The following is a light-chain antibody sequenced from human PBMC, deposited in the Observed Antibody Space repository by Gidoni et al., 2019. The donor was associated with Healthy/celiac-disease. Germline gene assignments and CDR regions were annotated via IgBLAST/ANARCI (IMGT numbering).Light chain of an antibody. V-gene: IGKV1-39*01. CDR3: QQRYSTQWT. Sequence: DIQMTQSPSSLSASVGDRVTITCRASQSISSYLNWYQQKPGKAPKLLIYAASSLQSGVPSRFSSSGSGTDFTLTISSRQPEDFATYYCQQRYSTQWTFGQGTKVEIK. J-gene: IGKJ1*01. CDR1: QSISSY. CDR2: AAS.